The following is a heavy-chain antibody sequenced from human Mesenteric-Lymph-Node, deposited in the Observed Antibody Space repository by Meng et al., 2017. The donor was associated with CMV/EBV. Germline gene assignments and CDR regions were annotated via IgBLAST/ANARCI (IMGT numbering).Heavy chain of an antibody. Sequence: SSSYYGDGIRPPPGKGLEWIGSIYYSGSTYYNPSLKSRVAISVDTSKNQFSLRLSSVTAADTAVYYCARQRHRHYDSSGYFSHFDYWGQGTLVTVSS. CDR1: SSSYY. CDR3: ARQRHRHYDSSGYFSHFDY. J-gene: IGHJ4*02. CDR2: IYYSGST. D-gene: IGHD3-22*01. V-gene: IGHV4-39*01.